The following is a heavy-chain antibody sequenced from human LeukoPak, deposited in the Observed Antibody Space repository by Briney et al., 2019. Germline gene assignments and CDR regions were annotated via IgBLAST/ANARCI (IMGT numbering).Heavy chain of an antibody. J-gene: IGHJ4*02. CDR2: ISGSGGST. CDR1: GFTFSSYA. CDR3: AKDSHSSSWSPDY. Sequence: GGSLRLSCAASGFTFSSYAMSWVRQAPGKGLEWVSGISGSGGSTNYADSVKGRFTISRDNSKNTLYLQMNSLRAEDTAVYYCAKDSHSSSWSPDYWGQGTLVTVSS. D-gene: IGHD6-13*01. V-gene: IGHV3-23*01.